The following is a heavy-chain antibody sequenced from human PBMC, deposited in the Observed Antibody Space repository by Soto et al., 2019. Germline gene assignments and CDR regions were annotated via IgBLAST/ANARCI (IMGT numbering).Heavy chain of an antibody. J-gene: IGHJ5*02. CDR3: ARQPWDYDFWSGSIRWFDP. CDR1: GGSISSSSYY. Sequence: SETLSLTCTVSGGSISSSSYYWGWIRQPPGKGLEWIGSIYYSGSTYYNPSLKSRVTISVDTSKNQFSLKLSSVTAADTAVYYCARQPWDYDFWSGSIRWFDPWGQGTLVTVSS. D-gene: IGHD3-3*01. V-gene: IGHV4-39*01. CDR2: IYYSGST.